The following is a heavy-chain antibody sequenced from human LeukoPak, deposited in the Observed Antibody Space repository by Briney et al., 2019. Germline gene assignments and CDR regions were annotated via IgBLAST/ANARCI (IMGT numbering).Heavy chain of an antibody. CDR2: ISSSGGST. CDR1: GFTFSSYS. D-gene: IGHD2-2*01. J-gene: IGHJ4*02. Sequence: GGSLRLSCAASGFTFSSYSIHWVRQAPGKGLEYVSAISSSGGSTYYANSVKGRFTISRDNSKNTLYLQMGSLRAEDMAVYYCARTYCSSTSCLVDYWGQGTLVTVSS. CDR3: ARTYCSSTSCLVDY. V-gene: IGHV3-64*01.